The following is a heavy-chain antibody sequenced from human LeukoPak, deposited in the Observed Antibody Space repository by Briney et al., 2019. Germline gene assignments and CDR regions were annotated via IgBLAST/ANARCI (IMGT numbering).Heavy chain of an antibody. CDR3: ARETGRLAYSSGWYRYYMDV. Sequence: ASVKVSCKASGGTFSSYAISWVRQAPGQGLEWMGGIIPIFGTANYAQKFQGRVTITTDESTSTAYMELSSLRSEDTAVYYCARETGRLAYSSGWYRYYMDVWAKGPRSPSP. D-gene: IGHD6-19*01. V-gene: IGHV1-69*05. CDR1: GGTFSSYA. CDR2: IIPIFGTA. J-gene: IGHJ6*03.